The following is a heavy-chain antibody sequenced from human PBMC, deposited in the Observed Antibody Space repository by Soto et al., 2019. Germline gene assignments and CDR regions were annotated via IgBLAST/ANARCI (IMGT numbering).Heavy chain of an antibody. CDR3: AKGGYYSLFDI. CDR1: GFPFSSYA. Sequence: TGGSLRLSCVASGFPFSSYAMSWVRQTPGKGLEWVSGISGSGGRTYYADSVKGRFTIPRDNSNNTLSLQMHILRVEDTAVYFCAKGGYYSLFDIWGQGTMVTVSS. J-gene: IGHJ3*02. CDR2: ISGSGGRT. D-gene: IGHD3-16*01. V-gene: IGHV3-23*01.